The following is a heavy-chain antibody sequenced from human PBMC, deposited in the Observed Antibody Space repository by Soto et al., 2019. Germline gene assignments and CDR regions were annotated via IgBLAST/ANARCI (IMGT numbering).Heavy chain of an antibody. CDR1: GFTFSSYA. J-gene: IGHJ6*03. D-gene: IGHD2-2*01. CDR3: AKRYSSTSQYYYYYMDV. Sequence: SLRLSCAASGFTFSSYAMSWVRQAPGKGLEWVSAISGSGGSTYYADSVKGRFTISRDNSKNTLYLQMNSLRAEDTAVHYCAKRYSSTSQYYYYYMDVWGKGTTVTVSS. V-gene: IGHV3-23*01. CDR2: ISGSGGST.